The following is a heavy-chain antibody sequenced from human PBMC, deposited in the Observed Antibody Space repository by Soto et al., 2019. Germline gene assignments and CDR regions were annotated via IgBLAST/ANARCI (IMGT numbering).Heavy chain of an antibody. Sequence: GGSLRLSCAASGFTFSNYAMSWVRQAPGKGLEWVSGISSGGGYTYYTDSVKGRFAVSRDDSKNTLYLQMNSLRAEDTAVYYCAKNGGISRRGPDYWGQGTQVTVS. CDR2: ISSGGGYT. CDR1: GFTFSNYA. V-gene: IGHV3-23*01. D-gene: IGHD3-16*01. J-gene: IGHJ4*02. CDR3: AKNGGISRRGPDY.